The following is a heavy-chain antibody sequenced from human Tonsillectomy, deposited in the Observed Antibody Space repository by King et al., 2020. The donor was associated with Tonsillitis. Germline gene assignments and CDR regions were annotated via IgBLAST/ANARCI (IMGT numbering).Heavy chain of an antibody. CDR1: GYSFTSYW. CDR3: ARQGPRDGGRRGWGGRDGDGMDV. J-gene: IGHJ6*02. CDR2: IYPGDSDT. Sequence: QLVQSGAEVKKPGESLKISCKGSGYSFTSYWIGWVRQMPGKGLEWMGIIYPGDSDTRYSPSFQGQVTISADKSISTAYLQWSSLKASDTAMYYWARQGPRDGGRRGWGGRDGDGMDVWGQGTTVTVAS. D-gene: IGHD6-19*01. V-gene: IGHV5-51*01.